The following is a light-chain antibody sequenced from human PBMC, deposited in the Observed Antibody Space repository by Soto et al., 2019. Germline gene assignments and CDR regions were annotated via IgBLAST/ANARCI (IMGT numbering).Light chain of an antibody. V-gene: IGLV8-61*01. CDR3: VLYMGSGIWV. CDR2: STY. Sequence: HTVVTQEPSFSVSPGATVTLTCGLSSGSVSTNNYPSWYQQTPGQAPRTLIYSTYTRSSGVPDRFSASILGNKAALTITGAQADDESDYYCVLYMGSGIWVFGGGTKLTVL. CDR1: SGSVSTNNY. J-gene: IGLJ3*02.